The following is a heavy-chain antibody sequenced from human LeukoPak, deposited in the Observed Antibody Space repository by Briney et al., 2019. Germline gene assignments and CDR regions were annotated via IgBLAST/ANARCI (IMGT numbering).Heavy chain of an antibody. CDR2: INQDGSEI. Sequence: GGSLRLSCAASGFTFSNYWMSWVRQAPGKGLEWVANINQDGSEIYYGDSVKGRFTISRDNAKNSLNLQIDSLRAEDTAVYYCAKDAQRGFDYSNSLEHWGQGSLVTVSS. CDR1: GFTFSNYW. V-gene: IGHV3-7*01. D-gene: IGHD4-11*01. CDR3: AKDAQRGFDYSNSLEH. J-gene: IGHJ4*02.